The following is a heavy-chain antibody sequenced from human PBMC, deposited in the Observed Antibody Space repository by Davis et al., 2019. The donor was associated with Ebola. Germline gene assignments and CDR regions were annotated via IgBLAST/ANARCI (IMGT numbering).Heavy chain of an antibody. CDR3: ARRYSSSSHYYYYYGMDV. V-gene: IGHV4-59*08. CDR1: GDSISSYY. CDR2: IYYSGST. Sequence: PSETLSLTCTVSGDSISSYYWSWIRQPPGKGLEWIGYIYYSGSTNYNPSLKSRVTISVDTSKNQFSLKLSSVTAADTAVYYCARRYSSSSHYYYYYGMDVWGQGTTVTVSS. J-gene: IGHJ6*02. D-gene: IGHD6-6*01.